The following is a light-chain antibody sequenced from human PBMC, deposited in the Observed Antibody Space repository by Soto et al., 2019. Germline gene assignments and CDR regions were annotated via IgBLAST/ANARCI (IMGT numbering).Light chain of an antibody. Sequence: QAVVTQPPSASGTPGQRVTISCSGSSSHIGSNYVYWYQQLPGTAPKLLIYRNNQWPSGVPDRFSGSKSGTSASLAISGLRSEDEADYYCAAWDDSLRGVVFGGGTKLTVL. CDR2: RNN. V-gene: IGLV1-47*01. CDR3: AAWDDSLRGVV. J-gene: IGLJ2*01. CDR1: SSHIGSNY.